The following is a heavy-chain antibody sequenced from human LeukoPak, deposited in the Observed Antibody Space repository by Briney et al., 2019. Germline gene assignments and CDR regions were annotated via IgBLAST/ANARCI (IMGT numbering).Heavy chain of an antibody. CDR2: IYTSGST. Sequence: SETLSLTCTVSGGSISSGSYYWSWIRQPAGKGLEWIGRIYTSGSTNYNPSLKNRVTISVDTSKNQFSLKLSSVTAADTAVYYCARHGYGDVPSDWYFDLWGRGTLVTVSS. D-gene: IGHD4-17*01. V-gene: IGHV4-61*02. J-gene: IGHJ2*01. CDR3: ARHGYGDVPSDWYFDL. CDR1: GGSISSGSYY.